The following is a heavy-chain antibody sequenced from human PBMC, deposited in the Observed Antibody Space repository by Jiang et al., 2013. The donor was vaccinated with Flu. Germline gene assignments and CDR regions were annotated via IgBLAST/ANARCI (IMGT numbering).Heavy chain of an antibody. CDR3: AVVVVTHYYQNGMDV. D-gene: IGHD3-22*01. V-gene: IGHV1-69*01. Sequence: AEVKKPGSSVKVSCKASGGTFSSYAISWVRQAPGQGLEWMGGIIPIVGTANYAQKFQGRVTITADESTSTAYMELSSLRSEDTAVYYCAVVVVTHYYQNGMDVWGQGTTVTVSS. CDR2: IIPIVGTA. J-gene: IGHJ6*02. CDR1: GGTFSSYA.